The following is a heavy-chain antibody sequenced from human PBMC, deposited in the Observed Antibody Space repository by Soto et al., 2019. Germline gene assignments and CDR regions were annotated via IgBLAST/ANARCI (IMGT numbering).Heavy chain of an antibody. Sequence: EVQLVESGGGLVQPGGSLRLSCASSGFTFSSYEMNWFRQDPGKGLEWVSYISSSGSTIYYADSVNVQFTIYRDNAKNSKYLQMNSMRAEDRVVYYCARGTITLVRGNFEYWGQGTMVTVFS. CDR1: GFTFSSYE. CDR3: ARGTITLVRGNFEY. V-gene: IGHV3-48*03. CDR2: ISSSGSTI. D-gene: IGHD3-10*01. J-gene: IGHJ4*02.